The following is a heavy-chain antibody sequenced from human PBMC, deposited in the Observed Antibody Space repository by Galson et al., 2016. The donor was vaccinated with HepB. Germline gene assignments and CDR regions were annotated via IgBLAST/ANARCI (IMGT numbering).Heavy chain of an antibody. CDR3: ARDGHSSGWPYDY. Sequence: SLRLSCAAAGFIFNTDWMSWVRQAPGKGLEWVASINQYGSEKQYVDSVKGRFTISRDNAKNSLYLETNSLRAEDRAVYYCARDGHSSGWPYDYWGQGTLVTVSS. J-gene: IGHJ4*02. CDR1: GFIFNTDW. CDR2: INQYGSEK. V-gene: IGHV3-7*03. D-gene: IGHD6-19*01.